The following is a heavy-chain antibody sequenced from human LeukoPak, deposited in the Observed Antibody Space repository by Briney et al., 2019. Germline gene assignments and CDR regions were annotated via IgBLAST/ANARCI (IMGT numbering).Heavy chain of an antibody. D-gene: IGHD4/OR15-4a*01. CDR1: GFTFSSYW. V-gene: IGHV3-74*01. J-gene: IGHJ4*02. Sequence: PGRALRLSCAASGFTFSSYWMHSVRQVPGKGLVWVARINPGGSSITYADSVKGRFTISRDNAKNTLYLQMNSLRAEDTAVYYCARRVPYFDYWGQGALVTVSS. CDR3: ARRVPYFDY. CDR2: INPGGSSI.